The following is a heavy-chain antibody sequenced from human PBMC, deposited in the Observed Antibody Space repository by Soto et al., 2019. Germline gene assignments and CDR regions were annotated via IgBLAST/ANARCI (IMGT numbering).Heavy chain of an antibody. Sequence: QVQLVESGGGVVQPGRSLRLSCAASGFTFSTCAMYWVRQAPGKGLEWVAVISYDGSNKYYADSVKGRCTISRDNSKNTLYLQLNSLRPEDTAVYYCARGTTKDSYYGMDVWGQGTTVAGSS. CDR2: ISYDGSNK. J-gene: IGHJ6*02. V-gene: IGHV3-30-3*01. D-gene: IGHD4-4*01. CDR1: GFTFSTCA. CDR3: ARGTTKDSYYGMDV.